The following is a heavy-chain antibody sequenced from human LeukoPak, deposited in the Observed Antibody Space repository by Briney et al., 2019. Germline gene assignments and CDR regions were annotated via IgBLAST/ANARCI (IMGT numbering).Heavy chain of an antibody. J-gene: IGHJ4*02. CDR3: ASAYGDYGLGY. V-gene: IGHV4-4*07. Sequence: PSETLSLTCTVSGGSISSYYWSWIRQPAGQGLEWIGRIYISGSTNYNPSLMSRVTMSVDTSTNQFSLNLSSVTAADTAVYYCASAYGDYGLGYWGQGTLVTVSS. CDR1: GGSISSYY. CDR2: IYISGST. D-gene: IGHD4-17*01.